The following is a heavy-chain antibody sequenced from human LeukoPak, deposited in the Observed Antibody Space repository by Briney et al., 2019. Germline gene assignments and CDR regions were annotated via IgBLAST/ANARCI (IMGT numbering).Heavy chain of an antibody. D-gene: IGHD3-3*01. J-gene: IGHJ4*02. Sequence: PGGFLRLSCAASGFTFDTHGMHWVRQAPGKGLEWVAAIWFDGSVRHYSDAVKGRFTISRDNSLNTLYLQMNSLRVEDTAMYYCAKDTAIQFLEPAFWGQGTLVTVSS. CDR3: AKDTAIQFLEPAF. V-gene: IGHV3-33*06. CDR2: IWFDGSVR. CDR1: GFTFDTHG.